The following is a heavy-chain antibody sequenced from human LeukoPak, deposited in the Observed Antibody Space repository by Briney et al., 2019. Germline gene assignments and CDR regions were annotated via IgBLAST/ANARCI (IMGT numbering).Heavy chain of an antibody. J-gene: IGHJ3*02. V-gene: IGHV1-69*05. Sequence: SVKVSCXASGGTFSSYAISWVRQAPGQGLEWMGGIIPIFGTANYAQKFQDRVTITTDESTSTAYMELSSLRSEDTAVYYCARRSSGWYDDAFDIWGPGTMVTVSS. D-gene: IGHD6-19*01. CDR1: GGTFSSYA. CDR2: IIPIFGTA. CDR3: ARRSSGWYDDAFDI.